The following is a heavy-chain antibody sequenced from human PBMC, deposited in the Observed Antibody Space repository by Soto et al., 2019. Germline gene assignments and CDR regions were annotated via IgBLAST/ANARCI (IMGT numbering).Heavy chain of an antibody. CDR2: IYYSGST. J-gene: IGHJ6*02. V-gene: IGHV4-31*03. CDR3: ARDGANSSSWGGYYYYGMDV. Sequence: QVQLQESGPGLVKPSQTLPLTCTVSGGSISSGGYYWSWIRQHPGKGLEWIGYIYYSGSTYYNPSLKRRVTISVDTSKNQFSLKLSSVTAADTAVYYCARDGANSSSWGGYYYYGMDVWGQGTTVTVSS. CDR1: GGSISSGGYY. D-gene: IGHD6-13*01.